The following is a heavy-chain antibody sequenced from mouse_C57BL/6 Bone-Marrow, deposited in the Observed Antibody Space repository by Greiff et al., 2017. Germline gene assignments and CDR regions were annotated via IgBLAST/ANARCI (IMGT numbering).Heavy chain of an antibody. V-gene: IGHV10-3*01. J-gene: IGHJ1*03. CDR1: GFTFNTYA. CDR3: VREEYYYGSSYDWYFDV. D-gene: IGHD1-1*01. CDR2: IRSKSSNYAT. Sequence: EVQLVESGGGLVQPKGSLKLSCAASGFTFNTYAMHWVRQAPGKGLEWVARIRSKSSNYATYYADSVKDRFTISRDDSQSMLYLQMNNLKTEDTAMYYCVREEYYYGSSYDWYFDVWGTGTTVTVSS.